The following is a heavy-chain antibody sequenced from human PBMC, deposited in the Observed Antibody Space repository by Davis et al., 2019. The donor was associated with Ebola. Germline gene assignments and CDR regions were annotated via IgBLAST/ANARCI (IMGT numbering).Heavy chain of an antibody. CDR1: GYTFTSYY. D-gene: IGHD6-13*01. Sequence: ASVKVSCKASGYTFTSYYMHWVRQAPGQGLEWMGIINPSGGSTSYAQKFQGRVTMTRDTSTSTVYMELSSLRSEDTAVYYCARDSLYSSLYYYGMDVWGQGTTVTVSS. V-gene: IGHV1-46*01. CDR3: ARDSLYSSLYYYGMDV. CDR2: INPSGGST. J-gene: IGHJ6*02.